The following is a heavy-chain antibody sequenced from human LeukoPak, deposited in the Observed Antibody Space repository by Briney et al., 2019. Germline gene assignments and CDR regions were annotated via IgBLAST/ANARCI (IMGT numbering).Heavy chain of an antibody. CDR1: GASISSYY. CDR2: IYYSGST. V-gene: IGHV4-59*01. D-gene: IGHD3-16*01. Sequence: SETLSLTCTVSGASISSYYWSWIRQPPGKGLEWIGFIYYSGSTSHSPSLMSRVTISVDTSKNQFSLKLSSVTAADTAVYYCARGGRNWFDPWGQGTLVTVSS. CDR3: ARGGRNWFDP. J-gene: IGHJ5*02.